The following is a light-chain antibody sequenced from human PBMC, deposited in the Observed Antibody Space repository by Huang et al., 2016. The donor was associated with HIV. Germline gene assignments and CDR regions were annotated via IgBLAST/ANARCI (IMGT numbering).Light chain of an antibody. V-gene: IGKV1-33*01. CDR1: LDIYNF. Sequence: DIQMTQSPSSLSASVGDRVTITCQASLDIYNFLNWYQQKPGKAPKLLIYGASNLEEGVPSRFSGSGSGTDFTFTISSLQPEDIGTYYCQQYDKVPPTFGGGTKLEIK. J-gene: IGKJ4*01. CDR3: QQYDKVPPT. CDR2: GAS.